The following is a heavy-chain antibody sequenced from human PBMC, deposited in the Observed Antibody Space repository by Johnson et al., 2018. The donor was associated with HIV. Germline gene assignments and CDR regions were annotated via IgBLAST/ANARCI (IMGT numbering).Heavy chain of an antibody. Sequence: VQLVESGGGVVQPGRSLRLSCAASGFTLDNYGMSWVRQGPGKGLEWVGRIKSKTDGGTTDYAAPVKGRFTISRDDSKNTLYLQMNSLKTEDTAVYYCTSTYYYDSSGYYFYAFDIWGQGTMVTVSS. CDR2: IKSKTDGGTT. CDR1: GFTLDNYG. D-gene: IGHD3-22*01. J-gene: IGHJ3*02. V-gene: IGHV3-15*01. CDR3: TSTYYYDSSGYYFYAFDI.